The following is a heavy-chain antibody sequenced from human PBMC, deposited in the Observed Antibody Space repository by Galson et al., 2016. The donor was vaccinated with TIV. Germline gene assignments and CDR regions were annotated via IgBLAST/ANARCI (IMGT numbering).Heavy chain of an antibody. D-gene: IGHD2-15*01. CDR2: MKRNTENG. CDR1: GYTLTTYD. Sequence: SVKVSCKASGYTLTTYDINWVRQATGQGPEWMAWMKRNTENGGYAEKFQGRVTMTRDTSTSTVYMELTSLKSDDTAIFYCATFSGARGPFDYWGQGTLVAVSS. J-gene: IGHJ4*02. V-gene: IGHV1-8*01. CDR3: ATFSGARGPFDY.